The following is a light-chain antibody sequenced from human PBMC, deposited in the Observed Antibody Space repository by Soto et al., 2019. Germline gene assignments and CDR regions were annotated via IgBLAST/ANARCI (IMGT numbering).Light chain of an antibody. V-gene: IGLV2-14*03. Sequence: SVLTQPASVSDSTGESITISCTETSSDVGGSNFVSWYQQHPGKPPKLIIYDVANRPSGVSNRFSGSKSGSTASLIISRLQSEDEADYYCVSYTSSSTYVFGTGTKVTVL. J-gene: IGLJ1*01. CDR1: SSDVGGSNF. CDR2: DVA. CDR3: VSYTSSSTYV.